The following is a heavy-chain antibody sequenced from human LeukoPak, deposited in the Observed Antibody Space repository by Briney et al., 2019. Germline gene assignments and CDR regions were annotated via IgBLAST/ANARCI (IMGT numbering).Heavy chain of an antibody. CDR1: GYTFTSYG. Sequence: ASVKVSCKASGYTFTSYGISWVRQAPGQGLEWMGIINPSGVSTSYAQKLQGRVTMTTDTSTSTAYMELRSLRSDDTAVYYCARVEIEDIVVVPAAISHYYYYYGMDVWGQGTTVTVSS. V-gene: IGHV1-18*01. CDR2: INPSGVST. D-gene: IGHD2-2*01. CDR3: ARVEIEDIVVVPAAISHYYYYYGMDV. J-gene: IGHJ6*02.